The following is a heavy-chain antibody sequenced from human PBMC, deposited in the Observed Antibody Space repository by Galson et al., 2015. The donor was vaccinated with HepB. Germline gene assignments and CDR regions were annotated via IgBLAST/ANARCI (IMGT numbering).Heavy chain of an antibody. Sequence: PLRLSCAASGFSFRGYVMHWVRQAPGKGLEYVSAISSDGDNKYYADSVKGRFTVSRDNSKNTLSLQMSSLRGENTALYYCVKDPLLDEYGDPIGAFTVWGRGTMVTVSS. J-gene: IGHJ3*01. V-gene: IGHV3-64D*06. D-gene: IGHD4-17*01. CDR1: GFSFRGYV. CDR2: ISSDGDNK. CDR3: VKDPLLDEYGDPIGAFTV.